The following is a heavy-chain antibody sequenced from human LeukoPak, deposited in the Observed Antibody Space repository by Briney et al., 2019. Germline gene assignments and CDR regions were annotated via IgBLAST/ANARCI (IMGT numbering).Heavy chain of an antibody. CDR3: ARDSAEVYAIFDY. CDR1: GYTFTGYY. CDR2: INPNSGGT. V-gene: IGHV1-2*02. D-gene: IGHD2-8*01. Sequence: ASVNVSCMASGYTFTGYYMHWVRQAPGQGLEWMGWINPNSGGTNYAQTFQGRVTITRDTSISTAYMELSRLRSDDTAVYYCARDSAEVYAIFDYWGQGTLVTVSS. J-gene: IGHJ4*02.